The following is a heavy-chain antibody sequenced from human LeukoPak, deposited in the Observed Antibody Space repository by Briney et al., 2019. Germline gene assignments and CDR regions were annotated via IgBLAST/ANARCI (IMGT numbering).Heavy chain of an antibody. D-gene: IGHD6-13*01. Sequence: GRSLRLSCAASGFTFSSYGMHWVRQAPGKGLEWVAVISYDGSNKYYADSVKGRFTISRDNSKNTLYLQMNSLRAEDTAVYYCAKEKRAAGTFDPWGQGTLVTVSS. V-gene: IGHV3-30*18. J-gene: IGHJ5*02. CDR3: AKEKRAAGTFDP. CDR1: GFTFSSYG. CDR2: ISYDGSNK.